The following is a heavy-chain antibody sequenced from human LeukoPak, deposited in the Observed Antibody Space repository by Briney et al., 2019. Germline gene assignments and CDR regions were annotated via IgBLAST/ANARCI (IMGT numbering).Heavy chain of an antibody. CDR1: GGSFSGYY. V-gene: IGHV4-34*01. D-gene: IGHD6-19*01. J-gene: IGHJ5*02. Sequence: SETLSLTCAVYGGSFSGYYWSWIRQPPGKGLEWIGEINHSGSTNYNPSLKSRVTISVDTSKNQFSLKLSSVTAADTAVYYCARVGAVAATNWFDPWGQGTLVIVSS. CDR2: INHSGST. CDR3: ARVGAVAATNWFDP.